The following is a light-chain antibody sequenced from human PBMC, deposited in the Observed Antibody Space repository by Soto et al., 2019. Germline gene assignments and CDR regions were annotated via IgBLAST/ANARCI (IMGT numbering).Light chain of an antibody. CDR2: AAS. J-gene: IGKJ1*01. CDR1: QSVDNC. CDR3: QQTYSTPWT. V-gene: IGKV1-39*01. Sequence: DVLMTQSPYSLYVSLGDRVSLTCRASQSVDNCLTWFQQKPGQAPNLLIYAASSLHSGVPARFSGSGSGTEFTLTISSLQPGDFAIYYCQQTYSTPWTFGQGTKVEIK.